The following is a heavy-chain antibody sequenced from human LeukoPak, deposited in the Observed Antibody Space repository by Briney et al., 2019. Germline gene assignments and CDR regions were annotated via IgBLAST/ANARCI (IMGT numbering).Heavy chain of an antibody. CDR2: ISYDGSNK. J-gene: IGHJ4*02. V-gene: IGHV3-30*18. D-gene: IGHD6-19*01. CDR1: GFTFSSYG. Sequence: GGSLRLSCAASGFTFSSYGMHWVRQAPGKGLEWVAVISYDGSNKYYADSVKGRFTISRDNSKNTLYLQMNSLRAEDTAVYYCAKELGYSSGWLDYWGQGTLVTVSS. CDR3: AKELGYSSGWLDY.